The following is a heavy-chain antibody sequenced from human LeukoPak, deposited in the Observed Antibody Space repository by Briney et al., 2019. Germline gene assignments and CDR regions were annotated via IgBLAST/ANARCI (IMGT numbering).Heavy chain of an antibody. V-gene: IGHV3-23*01. CDR2: ISGSGGST. CDR3: AREVQGKWELFGEVDY. J-gene: IGHJ4*02. CDR1: GFTFSSYA. D-gene: IGHD1-26*01. Sequence: GGSLRLSCAASGFTFSSYAMSWVRQAPGKGLEWVSAISGSGGSTYYADSLKGRFTISRDNSKNTLYLQMNSLRAEDTAVYYCAREVQGKWELFGEVDYWGQGILVTVSS.